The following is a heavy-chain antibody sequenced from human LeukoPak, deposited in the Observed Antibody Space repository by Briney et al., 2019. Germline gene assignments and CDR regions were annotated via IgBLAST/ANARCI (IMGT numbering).Heavy chain of an antibody. CDR2: IIPIFGIA. CDR3: ARGYCSSTSCYSVVDY. CDR1: GGTFSSYA. J-gene: IGHJ4*02. V-gene: IGHV1-69*04. D-gene: IGHD2-2*01. Sequence: ASVKVSCKASGGTFSSYAISWVRQAPGQGLEWRGRIIPIFGIANYAQKFQGRVTITADKSTSTAYMELSSLRSEDTAVYYCARGYCSSTSCYSVVDYWGQGPLVTVSS.